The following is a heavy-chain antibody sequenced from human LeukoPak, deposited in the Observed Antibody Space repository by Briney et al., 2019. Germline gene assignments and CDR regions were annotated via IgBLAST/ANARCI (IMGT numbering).Heavy chain of an antibody. CDR3: ARDRHIAAAVYYYYMDV. J-gene: IGHJ6*03. Sequence: WASVKVSCKASGYTFTSYIISWVRQAPGQGLEWMGWINAYNGNTDYAQRVQGRVTMTTDTSTSTAYMEVRSLRSDDTAVYYCARDRHIAAAVYYYYMDVWGKGAPVTVSS. CDR2: INAYNGNT. V-gene: IGHV1-18*01. D-gene: IGHD6-13*01. CDR1: GYTFTSYI.